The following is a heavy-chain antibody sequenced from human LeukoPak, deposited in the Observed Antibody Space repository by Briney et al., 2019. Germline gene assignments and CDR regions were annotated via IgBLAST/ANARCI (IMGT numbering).Heavy chain of an antibody. Sequence: SETLSLTCTVSGGSLSSGDYYWPWIRQPPGKGLEWIGYIYYSGSLYYNPSLKSQLTISVDTSKNQFSLKLSSVTAADTAVYYCGRGYSSSWYYFDYWGQGTLVTVAS. D-gene: IGHD6-13*01. CDR2: IYYSGSL. CDR1: GGSLSSGDYY. J-gene: IGHJ4*02. V-gene: IGHV4-30-4*01. CDR3: GRGYSSSWYYFDY.